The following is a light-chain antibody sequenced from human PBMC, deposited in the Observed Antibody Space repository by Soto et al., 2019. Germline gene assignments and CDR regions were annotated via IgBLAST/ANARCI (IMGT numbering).Light chain of an antibody. J-gene: IGLJ1*01. CDR1: SRDVGGYNY. V-gene: IGLV2-14*01. CDR3: SSYTRSSTSYV. CDR2: EAS. Sequence: QSVLTQPASVSGSPGQSITISCTGTSRDVGGYNYVSWYQQHPGKAPKLMIYEASNRPSRVSNRFSGSKSGNTASLTISGLQAEDEADYYCSSYTRSSTSYVFGTGTKLTVL.